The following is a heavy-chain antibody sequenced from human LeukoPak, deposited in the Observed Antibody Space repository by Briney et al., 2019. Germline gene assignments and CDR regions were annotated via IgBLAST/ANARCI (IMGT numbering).Heavy chain of an antibody. J-gene: IGHJ3*02. CDR1: GFTLSSYA. V-gene: IGHV3-23*01. CDR2: ISGSGGST. Sequence: AGGSLRLSCAASGFTLSSYAMSWVRQAPGKGLEWVSAISGSGGSTYYADSVKGRFTISRDNSKNTLYLQMNSLRAEDTAVYYCAKDPRYSSGLDAFDIWGQGTMVTVSS. CDR3: AKDPRYSSGLDAFDI. D-gene: IGHD6-19*01.